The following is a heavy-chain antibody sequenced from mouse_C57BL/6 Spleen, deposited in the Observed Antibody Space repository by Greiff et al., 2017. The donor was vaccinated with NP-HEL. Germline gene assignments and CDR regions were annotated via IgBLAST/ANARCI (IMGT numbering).Heavy chain of an antibody. V-gene: IGHV1-64*01. CDR3: ARSPYCSSFYYFDY. CDR2: IHPNSGST. Sequence: QVQLQQPGAELVKPGASVKLSCKASGYTFTSYWMHWVKQRPGQGLEWIGMIHPNSGSTNYNEKFKSKATLTVDKSSSTAYMQLSSLTSEDSAVYYCARSPYCSSFYYFDYWGQGTTLTVSS. D-gene: IGHD1-1*01. CDR1: GYTFTSYW. J-gene: IGHJ2*01.